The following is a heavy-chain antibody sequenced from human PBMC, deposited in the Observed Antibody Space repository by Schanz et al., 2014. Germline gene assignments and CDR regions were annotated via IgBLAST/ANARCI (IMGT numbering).Heavy chain of an antibody. Sequence: QLQLQESGPGLVKPSETLSLTCTVSGASISGSSDYWGWIRQSPGKGLEWIGNIYYTGTTYYNPSLKGRVSIPVDPSKNKVSLNLPSGTAADTAVFYCARRDNYLSAFDIWGQGTMVTVSS. V-gene: IGHV4-39*01. J-gene: IGHJ3*02. D-gene: IGHD4-4*01. CDR3: ARRDNYLSAFDI. CDR1: GASISGSSDY. CDR2: IYYTGTT.